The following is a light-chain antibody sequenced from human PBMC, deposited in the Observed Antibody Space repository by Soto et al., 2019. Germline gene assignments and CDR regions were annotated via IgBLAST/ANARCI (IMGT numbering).Light chain of an antibody. Sequence: DIQMTQSPSSLSASVGDRVTITCRASQSIATYLNWYQQKPGKAPKLLIYAASSLQGGVPSRFSGSGSGTDFTLTITRLQPEDLATYYCQQSYSSPRTFGQGTKVEIK. J-gene: IGKJ1*01. CDR2: AAS. V-gene: IGKV1-39*01. CDR3: QQSYSSPRT. CDR1: QSIATY.